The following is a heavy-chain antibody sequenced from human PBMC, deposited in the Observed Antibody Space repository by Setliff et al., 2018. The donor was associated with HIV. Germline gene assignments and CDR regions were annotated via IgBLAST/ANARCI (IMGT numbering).Heavy chain of an antibody. CDR2: ISAYNGNR. J-gene: IGHJ6*02. CDR3: ARDSGWELPGGLDV. CDR1: GYTFNSYY. Sequence: ASVKVSCKASGYTFNSYYMQWVRQAPGQGLEWMGWISAYNGNRRYRQTFQDRLTMTIDISMRTAYMELRSLTSDDTAVYYCARDSGWELPGGLDVWGQGTTVTVSS. V-gene: IGHV1-18*04. D-gene: IGHD1-26*01.